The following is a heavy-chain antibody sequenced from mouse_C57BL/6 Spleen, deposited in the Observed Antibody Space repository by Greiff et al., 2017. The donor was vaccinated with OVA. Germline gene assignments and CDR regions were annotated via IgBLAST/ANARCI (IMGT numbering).Heavy chain of an antibody. J-gene: IGHJ2*01. CDR1: GYTFTSYW. V-gene: IGHV1-52*01. Sequence: QVHVKQPGAELVRPGSSVKLSCKASGYTFTSYWMHWVKQRPIQGLEWIGNIDPSDSETHYNQKFKEKATLTVDKSSSTAYMQLSSLTSEDSAVYYCALYDYHYWGQGTTLTVSS. CDR3: ALYDYHY. CDR2: IDPSDSET. D-gene: IGHD2-4*01.